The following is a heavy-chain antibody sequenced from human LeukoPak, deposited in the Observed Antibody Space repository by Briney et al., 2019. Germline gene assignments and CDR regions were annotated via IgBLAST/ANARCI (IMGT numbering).Heavy chain of an antibody. V-gene: IGHV1-46*01. CDR2: INPSGGST. D-gene: IGHD6-19*01. Sequence: ASVKVSCKASGYTFTSYYMHWVRQAPGQGLEWMGIINPSGGSTSYAQKFQGRVTMTRDTSTSTAYMELSSLRSEDTAVYYCARDEGSGWPIAEYFQHWGQGTLVTVSS. CDR1: GYTFTSYY. CDR3: ARDEGSGWPIAEYFQH. J-gene: IGHJ1*01.